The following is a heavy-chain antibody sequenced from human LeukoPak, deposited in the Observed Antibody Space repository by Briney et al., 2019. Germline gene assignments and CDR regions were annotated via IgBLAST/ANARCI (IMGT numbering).Heavy chain of an antibody. J-gene: IGHJ5*02. CDR1: GYTFTNYY. Sequence: ASVKVSCKASGYTFTNYYMVWVRQAPGQGLEWMGIINPSSGTTNYAQKFQGRVTMTRDMSTSTVYMELSSLRSEDTAVYYCARGPHKRTYDRDNWFDPWGQGTLVTVSS. V-gene: IGHV1-46*01. D-gene: IGHD3-3*01. CDR3: ARGPHKRTYDRDNWFDP. CDR2: INPSSGTT.